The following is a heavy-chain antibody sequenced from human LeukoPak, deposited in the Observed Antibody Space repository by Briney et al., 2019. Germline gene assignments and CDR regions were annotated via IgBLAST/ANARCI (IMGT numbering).Heavy chain of an antibody. CDR2: IYHSGST. CDR3: ARDSHRYCSSTSCPSRDYYMDV. V-gene: IGHV4-4*02. CDR1: GDSISSSNW. J-gene: IGHJ6*03. D-gene: IGHD2-2*01. Sequence: PSETLSLTCAVSGDSISSSNWWSWVRQPPGKGLEWIGEIYHSGSTNYNPSLKSRVTISVDKSKNQFSLKLSSVTAADTAVYYCARDSHRYCSSTSCPSRDYYMDVWGKGTTVTV.